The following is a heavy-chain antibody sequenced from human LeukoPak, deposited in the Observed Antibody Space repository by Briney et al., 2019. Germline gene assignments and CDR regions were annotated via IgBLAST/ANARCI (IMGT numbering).Heavy chain of an antibody. Sequence: GGSLRLSCAASGFSFDDFAMQWVRQVPGKGLEWVSGISWNSDNVGYADSVKGRFTISRDNAKKSLYLQMSSLRAEDTALYYCARDPGYSYAQGFFDYWGQGTLVTVSS. D-gene: IGHD5-18*01. CDR1: GFSFDDFA. CDR3: ARDPGYSYAQGFFDY. CDR2: ISWNSDNV. V-gene: IGHV3-9*01. J-gene: IGHJ4*02.